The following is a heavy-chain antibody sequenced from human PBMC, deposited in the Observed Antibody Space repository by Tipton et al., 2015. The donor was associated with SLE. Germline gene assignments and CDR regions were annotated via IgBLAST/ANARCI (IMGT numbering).Heavy chain of an antibody. CDR1: GGSISSYY. V-gene: IGHV4-59*01. Sequence: TLSLTCTVSGGSISSYYWSWIRQPPGKGLEWIGYIYYSGSTNYNPSLKSRVTISVDTSKNQFSLKVSSVIAADTAVYYCARGLGFDWFNYWGQGTLVTVSS. D-gene: IGHD3-9*01. J-gene: IGHJ4*02. CDR3: ARGLGFDWFNY. CDR2: IYYSGST.